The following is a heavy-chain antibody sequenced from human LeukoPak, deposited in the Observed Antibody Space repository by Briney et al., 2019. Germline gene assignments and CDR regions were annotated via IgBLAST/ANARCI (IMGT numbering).Heavy chain of an antibody. CDR2: ISGSGDST. J-gene: IGHJ4*02. CDR3: AKSGQNDFWSGYSNFDY. D-gene: IGHD3-3*01. Sequence: GGSLRLSCAASGFTFRNYAMSWVRQAPGKGLEWVSGISGSGDSTYSAGSVRGRFTISRDNSENTLYLQMNSLRAEDMAVYYCAKSGQNDFWSGYSNFDYWGQGTLVTVSS. CDR1: GFTFRNYA. V-gene: IGHV3-23*01.